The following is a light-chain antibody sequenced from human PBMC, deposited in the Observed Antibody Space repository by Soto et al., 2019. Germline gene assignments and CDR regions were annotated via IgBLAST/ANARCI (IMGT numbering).Light chain of an antibody. Sequence: EIVLTQSPGTLSLSPGERATLSCRASPSVSSSYLAWYQQKPGQAPRLLIYGASSRATGIPDRFSGSGSGTDFTLTISRLEPEDFAVYYCQQYVSSLTFGGGTKVEIK. CDR2: GAS. CDR3: QQYVSSLT. CDR1: PSVSSSY. J-gene: IGKJ4*01. V-gene: IGKV3-20*01.